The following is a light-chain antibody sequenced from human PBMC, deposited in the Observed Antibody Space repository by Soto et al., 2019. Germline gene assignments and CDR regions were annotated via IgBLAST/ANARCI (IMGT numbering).Light chain of an antibody. CDR2: AES. CDR1: QGISTY. CDR3: QQLNSYPRT. Sequence: DIQLTQSPSFLSASVGDRVTITCRASQGISTYLAWYQQKPGKAPKLLIFAESTLQSGVPSRFSGSGSGTEFTLTISSLQPEDFATYHCQQLNSYPRTFGQGTEVEIK. J-gene: IGKJ1*01. V-gene: IGKV1-9*01.